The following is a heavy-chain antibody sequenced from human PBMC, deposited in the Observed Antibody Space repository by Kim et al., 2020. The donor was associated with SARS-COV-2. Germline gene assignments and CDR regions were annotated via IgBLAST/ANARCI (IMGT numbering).Heavy chain of an antibody. CDR3: ASDDTRYCTGGSCYVFDY. CDR2: INHSGRT. V-gene: IGHV4-34*01. Sequence: SETLSLTCAVYGGSFSGYYWGWIRQPPGKGLEWIGEINHSGRTNYNPSLKSRVTISVHTSKNQFSLILSSVTAADTAAYYCASDDTRYCTGGSCYVFDY. D-gene: IGHD2-15*01. J-gene: IGHJ4*01. CDR1: GGSFSGYY.